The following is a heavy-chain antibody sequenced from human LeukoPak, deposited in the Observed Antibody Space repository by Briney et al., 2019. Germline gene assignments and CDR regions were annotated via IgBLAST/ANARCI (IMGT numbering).Heavy chain of an antibody. J-gene: IGHJ4*02. V-gene: IGHV3-20*04. D-gene: IGHD4-23*01. Sequence: PGGSLRLSCAASGFTFDDYGVSWVRQGPGKGLEWVSGINWNGGSTGYADSVKGRFTISRDNAKNSLYLQMNSLRADDTALYYCAKDRSFGGNSDYFDYWGQGTPVTVSS. CDR1: GFTFDDYG. CDR2: INWNGGST. CDR3: AKDRSFGGNSDYFDY.